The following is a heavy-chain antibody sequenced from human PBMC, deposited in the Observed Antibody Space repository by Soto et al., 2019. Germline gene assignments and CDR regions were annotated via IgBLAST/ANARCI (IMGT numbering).Heavy chain of an antibody. CDR2: ISYDGSNK. CDR3: AKVLWFGDHTGGMDV. CDR1: GFTFSSYG. V-gene: IGHV3-30*18. J-gene: IGHJ6*02. D-gene: IGHD3-10*01. Sequence: QVQLVESGGGVVQPGRSLRLSCAASGFTFSSYGMHWVRQAPGKGLEWVAVISYDGSNKYYADSVKGRFTISRDNSKNTLYLQMNSLRAEDTAVYYCAKVLWFGDHTGGMDVWGQGTTVTVSS.